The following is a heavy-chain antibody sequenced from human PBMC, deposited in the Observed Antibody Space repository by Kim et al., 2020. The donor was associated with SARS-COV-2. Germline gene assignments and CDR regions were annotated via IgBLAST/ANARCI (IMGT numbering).Heavy chain of an antibody. CDR3: AREGKDDSGWYSYYYGMDV. CDR2: INTHTGNP. CDR1: GYALTSTA. J-gene: IGHJ6*02. D-gene: IGHD6-19*01. V-gene: IGHV7-4-1*02. Sequence: ASVKVSCKASGYALTSTAMNWVRQAPGQGLEWMGWINTHTGNPTYAQGFTGRFVFSLDTSLSTAYLQISSLKAEDTAVYYCAREGKDDSGWYSYYYGMDVWGQGTTVTVSS.